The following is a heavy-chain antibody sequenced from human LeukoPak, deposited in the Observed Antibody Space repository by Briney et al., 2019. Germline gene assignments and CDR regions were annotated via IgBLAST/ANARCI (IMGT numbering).Heavy chain of an antibody. D-gene: IGHD6-19*01. CDR1: GFTFSSYS. CDR3: ARAEQWLAYYFDY. Sequence: GSLRLSCAASGFTFSSYSMNWVRQAPGKGLEWVSSISSSSSYIYYADSVKGRFTISRDNAKNSLYLQMNSLRAEDTAVYYCARAEQWLAYYFDYWGQGTLVTVSS. V-gene: IGHV3-21*01. J-gene: IGHJ4*02. CDR2: ISSSSSYI.